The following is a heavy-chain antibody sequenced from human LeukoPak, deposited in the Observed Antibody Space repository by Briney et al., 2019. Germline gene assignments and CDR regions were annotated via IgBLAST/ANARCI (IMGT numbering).Heavy chain of an antibody. Sequence: GGSLRLSCAASGFTFSNYAMSWVRQAPGKGLEWVSAISGSGGSTYYADSVKGRFTISRDNSKNTLYLQMNSLRAEDTAVYYCAKDGIVVVVAAAYYFDYWGQGTLVTVSS. CDR2: ISGSGGST. V-gene: IGHV3-23*01. D-gene: IGHD2-15*01. CDR1: GFTFSNYA. CDR3: AKDGIVVVVAAAYYFDY. J-gene: IGHJ4*02.